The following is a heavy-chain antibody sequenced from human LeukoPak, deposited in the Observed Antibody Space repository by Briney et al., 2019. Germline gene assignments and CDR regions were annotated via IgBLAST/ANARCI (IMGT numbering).Heavy chain of an antibody. CDR2: IYYTGST. Sequence: SETLSLTCTVSGGSISSYYWSWIRQPPGQGLEWIGYIYYTGSTDYSPSLKSRVTISVDTSKNQFSLKLSSVTAADTAVYYCASSFVGYGPYYFDYWGQGTLVTVSS. CDR3: ASSFVGYGPYYFDY. D-gene: IGHD5-18*01. V-gene: IGHV4-59*01. J-gene: IGHJ4*02. CDR1: GGSISSYY.